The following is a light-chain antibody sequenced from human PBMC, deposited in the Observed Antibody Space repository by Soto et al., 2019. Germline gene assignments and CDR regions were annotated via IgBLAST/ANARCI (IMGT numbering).Light chain of an antibody. CDR3: QQHYNSPRT. Sequence: DIQMTQSPSSLSASVGDRVTITCRTSQPISDYLNWYQQKPGKAPTLLIYTASNLQSGVPSRFSGSGSGAHFTLTISRLQAEDVAAYYCQQHYNSPRTFGQGTKVDIK. J-gene: IGKJ1*01. V-gene: IGKV1-39*01. CDR2: TAS. CDR1: QPISDY.